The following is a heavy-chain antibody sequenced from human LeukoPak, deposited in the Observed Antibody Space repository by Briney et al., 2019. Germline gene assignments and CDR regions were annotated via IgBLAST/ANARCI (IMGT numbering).Heavy chain of an antibody. CDR2: IRYDGSNK. CDR3: AKDRISSSWYGEDAFDI. CDR1: GFTFSGNG. J-gene: IGHJ3*02. V-gene: IGHV3-30*02. D-gene: IGHD6-13*01. Sequence: GGSLRLSCAASGFTFSGNGMHWVRQAPGKGLEWVAFIRYDGSNKYYADSVKGRFTISRDNSKNTLYLQMNSLRAEDTAVYYCAKDRISSSWYGEDAFDIWGQGTMVTVSS.